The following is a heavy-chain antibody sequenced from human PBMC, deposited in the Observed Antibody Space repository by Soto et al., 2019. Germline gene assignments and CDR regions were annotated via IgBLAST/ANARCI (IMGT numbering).Heavy chain of an antibody. CDR1: GFTFSSFA. CDR2: ISGAGGST. CDR3: AKAHFGDPTPLDY. D-gene: IGHD4-17*01. Sequence: GGSLRLPCAASGFTFSSFAMIWVRQAPGKGLDWVSAISGAGGSTYYADSVKGRFTISRDNSKNTLYLQMNSLRAEDTAVYYCAKAHFGDPTPLDYWGQGTLVTVSS. J-gene: IGHJ4*02. V-gene: IGHV3-23*01.